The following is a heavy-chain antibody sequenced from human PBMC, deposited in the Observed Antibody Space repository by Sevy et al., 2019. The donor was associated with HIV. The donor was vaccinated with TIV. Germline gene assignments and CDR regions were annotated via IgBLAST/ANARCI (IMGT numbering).Heavy chain of an antibody. CDR3: AIARYYRAFDI. CDR1: GGSISSSNW. D-gene: IGHD3-22*01. J-gene: IGHJ3*02. V-gene: IGHV4-4*02. CDR2: IYRSGST. Sequence: SDTLSLTCAVSGGSISSSNWWSWVRQPPGKGLEWIGEIYRSGSTNYNPSLKSRVTISVDKSKNQFSLKLSSVTAADTAVYYCAIARYYRAFDIWGQGTMVTVSS.